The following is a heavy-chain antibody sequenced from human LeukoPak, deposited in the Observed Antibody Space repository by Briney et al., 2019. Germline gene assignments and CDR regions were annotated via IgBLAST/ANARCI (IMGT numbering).Heavy chain of an antibody. Sequence: TGGSLRLSCAASGFTFSSYSMNWVRQAPGKGLEWVSSISASSSYISYADSVKGRFTISRDNAKNSLYLHMNSLRVEDTAVYYCARSSSGWWMFEYWGQGALVTVSS. CDR3: ARSSSGWWMFEY. CDR1: GFTFSSYS. CDR2: ISASSSYI. V-gene: IGHV3-21*01. D-gene: IGHD6-19*01. J-gene: IGHJ4*02.